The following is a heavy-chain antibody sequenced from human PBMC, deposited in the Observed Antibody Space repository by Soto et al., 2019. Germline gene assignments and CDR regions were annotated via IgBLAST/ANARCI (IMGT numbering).Heavy chain of an antibody. CDR2: INHSGST. CDR1: GGSSGGYY. D-gene: IGHD3-3*01. V-gene: IGHV4-34*01. Sequence: SETLSLTCAVYGGSSGGYYWSWIRQPPGKGLEWIGEINHSGSTNYNPSLKSRVTISVDTSKNQFSLKLSSVTAADTAVYYCARGLTIFGGYYMDVWGKGTTVTVSS. J-gene: IGHJ6*03. CDR3: ARGLTIFGGYYMDV.